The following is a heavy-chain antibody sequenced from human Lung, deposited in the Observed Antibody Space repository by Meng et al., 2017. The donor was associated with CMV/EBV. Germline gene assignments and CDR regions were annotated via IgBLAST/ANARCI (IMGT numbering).Heavy chain of an antibody. V-gene: IGHV3-49*04. CDR2: IRTKPYGATT. Sequence: GGSLRLSCAASGFTFGDYVMNWVRQAPGKGLEWVAFIRTKPYGATTEYAASVSGRFSISRDDSKGIVYLQMNSLKTEDTAVYFCSRDSGYYDVYYFDYWGQGXLVTVSS. CDR1: GFTFGDYV. J-gene: IGHJ4*02. CDR3: SRDSGYYDVYYFDY. D-gene: IGHD3-22*01.